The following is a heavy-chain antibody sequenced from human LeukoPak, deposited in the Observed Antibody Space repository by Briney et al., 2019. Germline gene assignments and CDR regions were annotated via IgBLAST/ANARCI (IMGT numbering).Heavy chain of an antibody. J-gene: IGHJ4*02. CDR1: GFTFSSHW. D-gene: IGHD1-26*01. Sequence: GGSLRLSCAASGFTFSSHWMHWVRHAPGKGLVWASVISPDGSTTNYAEPVKGRFTISRDNAKNTLYLQMNSLRAEDTAVYYCARPVGTTVSVDYWGQGTLVTVS. CDR2: ISPDGSTT. V-gene: IGHV3-74*01. CDR3: ARPVGTTVSVDY.